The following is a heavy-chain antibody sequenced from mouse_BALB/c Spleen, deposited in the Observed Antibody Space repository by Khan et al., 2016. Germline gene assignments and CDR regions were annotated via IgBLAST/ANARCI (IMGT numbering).Heavy chain of an antibody. V-gene: IGHV1-9*01. CDR2: ILPRSGTT. D-gene: IGHD4-1*01. CDR1: GYTFSSYW. CDR3: ARRSNPDY. Sequence: QMQLEESGAELMKPGASGKISCKATGYTFSSYWIEWVKQRPGHGLEWIGEILPRSGTTNYNEKFKGKATFTADTSSNTAYMQLSSLTSEDSAVYYCARRSNPDYWGQGTTLTVSS. J-gene: IGHJ2*01.